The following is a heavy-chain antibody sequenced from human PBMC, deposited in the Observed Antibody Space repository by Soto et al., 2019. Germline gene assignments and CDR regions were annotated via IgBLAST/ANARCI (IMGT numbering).Heavy chain of an antibody. D-gene: IGHD2-15*01. CDR3: ARKHCSGGSCYYYYFYGMDV. CDR1: GYTFTSYG. CDR2: ISAYNGNT. V-gene: IGHV1-18*04. J-gene: IGHJ6*02. Sequence: QVQLVQSGAEVKKPGASVKVSCKASGYTFTSYGISWVRQAPGQGLEWMGWISAYNGNTNYAQKLQGRVTMTTDTSTSTAYMELRSLRSDDTAVYYCARKHCSGGSCYYYYFYGMDVRGQGTTVTVSS.